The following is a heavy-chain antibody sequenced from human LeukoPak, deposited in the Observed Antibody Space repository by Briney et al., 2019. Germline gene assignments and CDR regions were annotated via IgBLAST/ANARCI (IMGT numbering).Heavy chain of an antibody. CDR1: GGSISNSSYY. J-gene: IGHJ4*02. D-gene: IGHD4-17*01. CDR3: ARRLRSNKGNTPFDY. V-gene: IGHV4-39*07. Sequence: SETLSLTCTVSGGSISNSSYYWGWIRQPPGKGLEWIGEINHSGSTNYNPSLKSRVTISVDTSKNQFSLKLSSVTAADTAVYYCARRLRSNKGNTPFDYWGQGTLVTVSS. CDR2: INHSGST.